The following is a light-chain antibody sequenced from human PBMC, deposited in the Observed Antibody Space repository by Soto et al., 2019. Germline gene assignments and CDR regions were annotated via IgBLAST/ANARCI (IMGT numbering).Light chain of an antibody. J-gene: IGKJ1*01. CDR2: KAS. V-gene: IGKV1-5*03. Sequence: DIQMTQSPSTLSGSVGDRVTITCRASQTISSWLAWYQQKPGKAPKLLIYKASTLKSGVPSRFSGSGSGTEFTLTISGLQPDDFATYYCQHYNSYSEEFGQGTKV. CDR1: QTISSW. CDR3: QHYNSYSEE.